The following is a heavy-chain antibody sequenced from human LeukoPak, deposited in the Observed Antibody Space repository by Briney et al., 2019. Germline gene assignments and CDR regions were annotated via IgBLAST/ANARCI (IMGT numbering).Heavy chain of an antibody. CDR2: IKSKTDGGTT. D-gene: IGHD2-2*01. Sequence: GGSLRLSCAASGFTFSNAWMSWVRQAPGKGLEWVGRIKSKTDGGTTDYAAPVKGRFTISRDDSKNTLYLQMNSLKTEDTAVYYCTTIDIVVVPAALPHYYYYYMDVWGKGTTVTVSS. J-gene: IGHJ6*03. CDR1: GFTFSNAW. V-gene: IGHV3-15*01. CDR3: TTIDIVVVPAALPHYYYYYMDV.